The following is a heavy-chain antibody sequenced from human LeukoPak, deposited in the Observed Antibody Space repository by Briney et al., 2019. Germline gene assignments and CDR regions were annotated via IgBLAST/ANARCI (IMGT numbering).Heavy chain of an antibody. D-gene: IGHD6-19*01. J-gene: IGHJ3*02. V-gene: IGHV3-11*04. CDR2: IISTGGTI. Sequence: KTGGSLRLSCAASGFTFSDYYMSWIRQAPGKGLEWLSYIISTGGTIYYADSVKGRFTISRDNAKNSLYLQMNSLRAEDTAVYYRAGYSSGWFGAFHIWGQGTMVTVSS. CDR3: AGYSSGWFGAFHI. CDR1: GFTFSDYY.